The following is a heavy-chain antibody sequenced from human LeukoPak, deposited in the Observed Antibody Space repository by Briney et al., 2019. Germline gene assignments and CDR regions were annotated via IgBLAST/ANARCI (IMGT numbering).Heavy chain of an antibody. CDR2: IYYSGST. CDR1: GGSISSGGYY. D-gene: IGHD5-12*01. J-gene: IGHJ4*02. Sequence: PSETLSLTCTVSGGSISSGGYYWSWLRQHPGKGLEWIGYIYYSGSTYYNPSLKSRVTISVDTSKNQFSLKLSSVTAADTAVYYCARYDIVATILDYWGQGTLVTVSS. CDR3: ARYDIVATILDY. V-gene: IGHV4-31*03.